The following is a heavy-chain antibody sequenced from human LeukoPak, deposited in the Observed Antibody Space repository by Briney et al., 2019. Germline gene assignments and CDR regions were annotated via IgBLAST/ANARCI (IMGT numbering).Heavy chain of an antibody. CDR1: GFAFSSYD. V-gene: IGHV3-33*01. D-gene: IGHD5-18*01. J-gene: IGHJ4*02. Sequence: GGSLRLSCAASGFAFSSYDMHWVRQAPGKGLEWVAVIWYDGSNKYYADSVKGRFTISRDNSKNTLYLQMNSLRAEDTAVYYCARGNSAMVTWGQGTLVTVSS. CDR3: ARGNSAMVT. CDR2: IWYDGSNK.